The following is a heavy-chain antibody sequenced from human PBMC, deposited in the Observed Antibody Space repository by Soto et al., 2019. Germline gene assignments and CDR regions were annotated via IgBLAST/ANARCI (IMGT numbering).Heavy chain of an antibody. CDR1: GFTFSSYA. D-gene: IGHD3-9*01. J-gene: IGHJ4*02. Sequence: PGGSLRLSCAASGFTFSSYAMSWVRQSPGKGLEWVSAISGSGGSTYYADSAKGRFTISRDNSKNTLYLQMNSLRAEDTAVYYCAPNYDILTGYSLFHYWGQGTLVTVPQ. CDR3: APNYDILTGYSLFHY. CDR2: ISGSGGST. V-gene: IGHV3-23*01.